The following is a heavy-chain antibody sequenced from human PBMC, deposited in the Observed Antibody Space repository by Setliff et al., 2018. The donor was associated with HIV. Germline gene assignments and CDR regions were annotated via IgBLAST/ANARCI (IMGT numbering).Heavy chain of an antibody. V-gene: IGHV4-34*01. D-gene: IGHD6-13*01. CDR3: ARGSLYSSSSCFDY. J-gene: IGHJ4*02. CDR2: INHSGST. Sequence: PSETLSLTCAVYGGSFSGYYWSWIRQPPGKGLEWIGEINHSGSTSYNPSLKIRVSISVDTSKNQFSLRLSSVTAADSAVYYCARGSLYSSSSCFDYWGQGTLVTVSS. CDR1: GGSFSGYY.